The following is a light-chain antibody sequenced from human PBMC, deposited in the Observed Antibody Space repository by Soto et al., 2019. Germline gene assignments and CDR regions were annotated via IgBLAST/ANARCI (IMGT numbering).Light chain of an antibody. CDR2: DAS. J-gene: IGKJ3*01. V-gene: IGKV3-11*01. Sequence: EIVLTQSPDTLSLSPGESATLSCRASQGIGRYLAWFQQKPGQAPRLLIYDASTRATGIPARCSGSGSGTAFTLTISSLEPEDFAVYYCQQRSNWPLTCGPGTKVEIK. CDR1: QGIGRY. CDR3: QQRSNWPLT.